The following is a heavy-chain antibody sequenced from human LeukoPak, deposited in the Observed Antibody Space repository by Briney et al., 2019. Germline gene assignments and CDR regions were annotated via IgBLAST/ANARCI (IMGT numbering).Heavy chain of an antibody. D-gene: IGHD2-2*01. J-gene: IGHJ2*01. CDR2: IYYSGTPT. CDR3: ARDDIVVVPAARRYWYFDL. CDR1: GDSISSYW. V-gene: IGHV4-59*12. Sequence: SETLSLTCTVSGDSISSYWWAWIRQPPGKGLEWIGYIYYSGTPTSYNPSLKSRVTISIDTSRNQFSLKLSSVTAADTAVYYCARDDIVVVPAARRYWYFDLWGRGTLVTVSS.